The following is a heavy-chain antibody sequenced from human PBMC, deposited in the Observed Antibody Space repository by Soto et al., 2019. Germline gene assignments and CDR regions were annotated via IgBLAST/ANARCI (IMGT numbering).Heavy chain of an antibody. Sequence: QVHLVESGGGVVRPGTSLRVSCSASEFSFNNYAVHWVRQAPGEGLEWVALISSDGNNKYYPDSVRGRFTLSRDHSNNTVYLQMHSLRVDDTAVYYCATWTLPLSWNWLQSAAGKFDYWGQGTLVTVSS. D-gene: IGHD5-12*01. V-gene: IGHV3-30-3*01. J-gene: IGHJ4*02. CDR2: ISSDGNNK. CDR3: ATWTLPLSWNWLQSAAGKFDY. CDR1: EFSFNNYA.